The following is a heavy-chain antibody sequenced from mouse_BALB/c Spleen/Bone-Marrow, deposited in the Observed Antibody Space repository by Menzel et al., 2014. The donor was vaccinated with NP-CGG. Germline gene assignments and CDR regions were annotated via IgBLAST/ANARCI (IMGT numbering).Heavy chain of an antibody. CDR2: INPDSSTI. D-gene: IGHD1-2*01. Sequence: EVQLQQSGSGLQQPGVSLKLSCAASGFDLSRYWMSWVRQAPGKGLEWIGEINPDSSTINYTPSLKDKFIISRDNAKNTLYLQMSKVRSEDAALYYCARQGFYGYSDYRGRATPLPVSS. CDR1: GFDLSRYW. V-gene: IGHV4-1*02. J-gene: IGHJ2*01. CDR3: ARQGFYGYSDY.